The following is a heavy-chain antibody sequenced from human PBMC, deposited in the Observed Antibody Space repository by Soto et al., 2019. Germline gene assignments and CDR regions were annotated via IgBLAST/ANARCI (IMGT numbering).Heavy chain of an antibody. D-gene: IGHD2-2*01. CDR2: INASGST. V-gene: IGHV4-34*01. J-gene: IGHJ5*02. CDR1: GGSFSGYY. CDR3: PRGPKGIVVVPAANNWYDP. Sequence: QVQLQQWGAGLLKPSETLSLTCAVYGGSFSGYYWSWIRQPPGKGLEWIGEINASGSTNYNPSLRSRVTISLDTSKNQFTLRRSCVAAAVTAVYYCPRGPKGIVVVPAANNWYDPWGQGSLVTVFS.